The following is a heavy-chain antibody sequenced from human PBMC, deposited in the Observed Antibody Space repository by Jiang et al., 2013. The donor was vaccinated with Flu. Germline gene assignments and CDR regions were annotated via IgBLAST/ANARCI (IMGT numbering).Heavy chain of an antibody. V-gene: IGHV4-59*01. Sequence: PGLVKPSETLSLTCTVSGGSISSYYWSWIRQPPGKGLEWIGYIYYSGSTNYNPSLKSRVTISVDTSKNQFSLKLSSVTAADTAVYYCAREIGEEYSYGYWALDYWGQGTLVTVSS. CDR2: IYYSGST. D-gene: IGHD5-18*01. CDR3: AREIGEEYSYGYWALDY. J-gene: IGHJ4*02. CDR1: GGSISSYY.